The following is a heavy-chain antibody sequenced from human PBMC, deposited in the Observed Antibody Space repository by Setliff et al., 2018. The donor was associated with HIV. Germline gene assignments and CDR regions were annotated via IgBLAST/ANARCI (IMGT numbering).Heavy chain of an antibody. CDR1: GGSISSSSYY. CDR3: ARDRGGYTFDF. J-gene: IGHJ3*01. D-gene: IGHD3-10*01. CDR2: IYYSGST. Sequence: PSETLSLTCSVSGGSISSSSYYWGWIRQPPGKGLEWIGYIYYSGSTNYNPSLKSRVTISVDTSKNQFSLKLSSVTAADTAVYYCARDRGGYTFDFWGQGTVVTVSS. V-gene: IGHV4-61*05.